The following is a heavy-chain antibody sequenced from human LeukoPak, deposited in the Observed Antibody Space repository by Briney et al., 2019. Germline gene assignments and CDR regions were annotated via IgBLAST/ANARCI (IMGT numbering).Heavy chain of an antibody. V-gene: IGHV1-46*01. CDR3: ARDFVRYFDLHALDI. D-gene: IGHD3-9*01. CDR1: GYTFTSYY. CDR2: INPSGGST. J-gene: IGHJ3*02. Sequence: ASVKVSCKASGYTFTSYYMHWVRQAPGQGLEWMGIINPSGGSTSYAQKFQGRVTMTRDTSTSTVYMELSSLRSEDTAVYYCARDFVRYFDLHALDIWGQGTMVTVSS.